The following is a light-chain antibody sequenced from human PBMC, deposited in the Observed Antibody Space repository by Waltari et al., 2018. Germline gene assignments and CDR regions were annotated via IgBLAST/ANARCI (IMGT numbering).Light chain of an antibody. J-gene: IGKJ1*01. CDR1: QGISSY. Sequence: DIQLTQSPPFLSASVGDTITITCRASQGISSYFAWSQQKPGKAPKLLFYAASRVYTWVPSRFSGSGSGTAFTLTISSLQPEDFATYYCQQYYSTLWAFGQGTKVEIK. V-gene: IGKV1-9*01. CDR3: QQYYSTLWA. CDR2: AAS.